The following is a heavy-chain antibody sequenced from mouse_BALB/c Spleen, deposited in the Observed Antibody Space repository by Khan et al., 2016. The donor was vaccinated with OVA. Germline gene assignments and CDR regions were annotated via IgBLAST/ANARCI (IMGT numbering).Heavy chain of an antibody. CDR1: GFSLTSYG. Sequence: QVQLKQSGPGLVQPSQSLSITCTVSGFSLTSYGVHWVRQSPGKGLEWLGVIWSGGSTDYTAAFISRLSISKDNSKSQVFFKMNSLQANDTAIYYCASSPYGNYGFAYWGQGTLVTVSA. J-gene: IGHJ3*01. CDR2: IWSGGST. CDR3: ASSPYGNYGFAY. D-gene: IGHD2-1*01. V-gene: IGHV2-2*02.